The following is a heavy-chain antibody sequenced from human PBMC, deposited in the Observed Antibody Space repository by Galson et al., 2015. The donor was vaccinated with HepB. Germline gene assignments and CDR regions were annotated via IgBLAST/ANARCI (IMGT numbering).Heavy chain of an antibody. CDR2: ISYYESNK. CDR1: GVTFSSYA. J-gene: IGHJ6*02. Sequence: SLRLCCAASGVTFSSYAMHWVRQAPGKGLEWVAVISYYESNKYYADSVKGRFTISRDNSKNTLYLQMNSLRAEDTAVYYCARARPYGDYEGYYGMDVWGQGTTVTVSS. V-gene: IGHV3-30*04. CDR3: ARARPYGDYEGYYGMDV. D-gene: IGHD4-17*01.